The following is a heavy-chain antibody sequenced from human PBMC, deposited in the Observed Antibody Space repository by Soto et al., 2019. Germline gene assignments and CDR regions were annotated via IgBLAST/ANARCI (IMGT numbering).Heavy chain of an antibody. CDR1: GFTFSNYA. D-gene: IGHD3-16*01. V-gene: IGHV3-23*01. CDR2: ISGSGGRS. J-gene: IGHJ4*02. CDR3: AKAYFVWSSEQPYYFDY. Sequence: EVQLLDSGGGLVQPGGSLRLSCAASGFTFSNYAMTWVRKGPGKGLEWVSGISGSGGRSYYADSVKGRCTISRDNSKSTLYLQMNSLRAEDTAVYYCAKAYFVWSSEQPYYFDYWGQGTLVTVSS.